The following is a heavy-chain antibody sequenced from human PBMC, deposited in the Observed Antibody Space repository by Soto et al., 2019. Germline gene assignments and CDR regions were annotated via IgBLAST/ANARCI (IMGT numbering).Heavy chain of an antibody. CDR1: GGTFSSYA. Sequence: VASVKVSCKASGGTFSSYAISWVRQAPGQGLEWMGGIIPIFGTANYAQKFQGRATITADESTSTAYMELSSLRSEDTAVYYCARVMVGIAAAGPYNWFDPWGQGTLVTVSS. CDR2: IIPIFGTA. V-gene: IGHV1-69*13. D-gene: IGHD6-13*01. J-gene: IGHJ5*02. CDR3: ARVMVGIAAAGPYNWFDP.